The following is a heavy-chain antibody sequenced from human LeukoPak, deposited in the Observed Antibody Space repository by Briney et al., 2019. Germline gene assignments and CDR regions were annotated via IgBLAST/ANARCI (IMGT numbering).Heavy chain of an antibody. V-gene: IGHV1-69*04. CDR3: ARARSYFQRAFHI. CDR2: IIPILGIA. Sequence: GASVKVSCKASGGTFSSYAISWVRQAPGQGLEWMGRIIPILGIANYAQKFQGRVTITADKSTSTAYMELSSLRFEDTAVYYCARARSYFQRAFHIWGQGTVVTVSS. CDR1: GGTFSSYA. J-gene: IGHJ3*02. D-gene: IGHD2/OR15-2a*01.